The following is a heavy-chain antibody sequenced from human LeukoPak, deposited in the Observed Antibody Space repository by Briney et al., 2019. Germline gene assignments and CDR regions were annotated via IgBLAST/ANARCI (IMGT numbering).Heavy chain of an antibody. D-gene: IGHD3-9*01. V-gene: IGHV4-34*01. CDR1: GGSFSGYY. J-gene: IGHJ4*02. Sequence: SETLSLTCAVYGGSFSGYYWSWIRQPPGKGLEWIGEINHSGSTNYNPSLKSRVTISVDTSKNQFSLKLSSVTAADTAVYYCARVSTDYDILAGPYYFDYWGQGTLVTVSS. CDR2: INHSGST. CDR3: ARVSTDYDILAGPYYFDY.